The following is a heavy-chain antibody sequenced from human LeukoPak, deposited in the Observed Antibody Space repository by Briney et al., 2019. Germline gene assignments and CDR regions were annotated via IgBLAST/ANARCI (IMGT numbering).Heavy chain of an antibody. Sequence: PGGSLRLSCAASGFTFSSYAMHWVRQAPGKGLEGVAVISYDGSNKYYADSVKGRFTISRDNSKNTLYLQMNSLRAEDTAVYYCARGVLRYFDWLLYGDYWGQGTLVTVSS. CDR2: ISYDGSNK. CDR3: ARGVLRYFDWLLYGDY. V-gene: IGHV3-30-3*01. CDR1: GFTFSSYA. D-gene: IGHD3-9*01. J-gene: IGHJ4*02.